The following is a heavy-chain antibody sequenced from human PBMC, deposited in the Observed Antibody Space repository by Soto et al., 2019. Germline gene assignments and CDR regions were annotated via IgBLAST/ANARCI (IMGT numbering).Heavy chain of an antibody. CDR3: ARDYSSGYGMDV. V-gene: IGHV1-8*01. CDR1: GYTFTSYD. D-gene: IGHD6-19*01. CDR2: MNPNSGNT. J-gene: IGHJ6*02. Sequence: ASVKVSCKASGYTFTSYDINWVRQATGQGLEWMGWMNPNSGNTDYAQKFQGRVTMTRNTSISTAYMELSSLRSEDTAVYYCARDYSSGYGMDVWGQGTTVTSP.